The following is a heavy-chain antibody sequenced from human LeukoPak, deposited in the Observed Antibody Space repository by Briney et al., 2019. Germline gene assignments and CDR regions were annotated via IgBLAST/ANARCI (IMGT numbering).Heavy chain of an antibody. D-gene: IGHD6-13*01. CDR1: GFTFSSYA. CDR3: AREYSSSWFYYYYGMDV. Sequence: PGGSLRLSYAASGFTFSSYAMHWVRQAPGKGLEWVAVISYDGSNKYYADSVKGRFTISRDNSKNTLYLQMNSLRAEDTAVYYCAREYSSSWFYYYYGMDVWGQGTTVTVSS. V-gene: IGHV3-30-3*01. CDR2: ISYDGSNK. J-gene: IGHJ6*02.